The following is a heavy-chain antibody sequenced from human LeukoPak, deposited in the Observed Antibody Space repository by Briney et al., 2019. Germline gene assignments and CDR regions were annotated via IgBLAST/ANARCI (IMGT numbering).Heavy chain of an antibody. CDR2: ISYDGSNK. Sequence: PGRSLRLSCAASGFTFSNYAIHLVRQAPGKGLEWVAFISYDGSNKHYADSVKGRFTISRDNSKNTLYLQMNSLRPEDTAVYYCARARFGYNRGPFDYWGQGILVTVSS. CDR3: ARARFGYNRGPFDY. D-gene: IGHD5-24*01. V-gene: IGHV3-30-3*01. CDR1: GFTFSNYA. J-gene: IGHJ4*02.